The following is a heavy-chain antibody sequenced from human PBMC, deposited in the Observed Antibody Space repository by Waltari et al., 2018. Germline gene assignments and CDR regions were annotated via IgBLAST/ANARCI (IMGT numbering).Heavy chain of an antibody. V-gene: IGHV3-49*03. Sequence: EVQLVASGGGLVQPGRSLRLSCTASGFTFGAYAMSWFRQAPGKGLEWVGFIRSKAYGGTTEYAASVKGRFTISRDDSKSIAYLQMNSLKTEDTAVYYCTARPDLWGRGTLVTVSS. CDR1: GFTFGAYA. J-gene: IGHJ2*01. CDR3: TARPDL. CDR2: IRSKAYGGTT.